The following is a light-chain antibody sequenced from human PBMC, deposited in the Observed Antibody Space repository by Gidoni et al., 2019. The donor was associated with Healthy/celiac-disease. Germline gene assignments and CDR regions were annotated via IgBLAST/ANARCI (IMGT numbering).Light chain of an antibody. CDR3: QQYNNSPGT. J-gene: IGKJ1*01. CDR1: QSVRSN. V-gene: IGKV3-15*01. CDR2: GAS. Sequence: EIVMTQSPATLSVSPGERATLSCRASQSVRSNLAWYQQKPGQAPRLLIYGASTRATGIPARFSGSGSGTEFTLTISSLQSEDFAVYYCQQYNNSPGTFGQGTKVEIK.